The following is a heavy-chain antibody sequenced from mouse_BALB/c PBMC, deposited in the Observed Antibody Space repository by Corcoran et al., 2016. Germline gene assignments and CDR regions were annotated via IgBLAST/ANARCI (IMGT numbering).Heavy chain of an antibody. CDR3: AIWDWYFDV. V-gene: IGHV14-3*02. D-gene: IGHD1-1*02. CDR1: GFNIKDTD. CDR2: IDPANGNT. J-gene: IGHJ1*01. Sequence: EVQLQQSGAELVKPGGSVKLSCTASGFNIKDTDMHWVKQRPEQGLEWIGRIDPANGNTKYDPKFQGKDTITADTSSNTAYLHLSSLTSEDTAVYYCAIWDWYFDVWGAGTTVTVSS.